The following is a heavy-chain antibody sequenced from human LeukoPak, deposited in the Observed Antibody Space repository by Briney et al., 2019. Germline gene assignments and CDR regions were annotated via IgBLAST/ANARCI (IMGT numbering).Heavy chain of an antibody. J-gene: IGHJ6*02. CDR1: GGTFSSYA. CDR2: IIPIFGTA. Sequence: SVKVSCKASGGTFSSYAISWARQAPGQGLEWMGGIIPIFGTANYAQKFQGRVTITADESTSTAYMELSSLRSEDTAVYYCARGLAVETAMKVMDVWGQGTTVTVSS. CDR3: ARGLAVETAMKVMDV. D-gene: IGHD5-18*01. V-gene: IGHV1-69*13.